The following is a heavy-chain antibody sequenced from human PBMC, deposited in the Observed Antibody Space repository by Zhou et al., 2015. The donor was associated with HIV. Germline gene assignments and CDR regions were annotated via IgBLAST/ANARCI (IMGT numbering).Heavy chain of an antibody. V-gene: IGHV3-53*01. D-gene: IGHD7-27*01. Sequence: EVHLVESGGDLIQPGGSPRLSCAASGFNVSSNYMAWVRQAPEKGLEWVSVIYKNGRTYYADSVKGRFTISRDISKNTLYLQMDDLRAEDTAVYYCARDLWGPHYCGQGTLVTVSS. CDR2: IYKNGRT. J-gene: IGHJ4*02. CDR1: GFNVSSNY. CDR3: ARDLWGPHY.